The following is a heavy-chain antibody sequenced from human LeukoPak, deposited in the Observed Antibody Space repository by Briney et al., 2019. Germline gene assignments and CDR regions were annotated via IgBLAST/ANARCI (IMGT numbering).Heavy chain of an antibody. CDR3: ARDSAAAGTWWFDP. CDR1: GFTFSSYD. Sequence: GGSLRLSCAASGFTFSSYDMHWVRQATGKGLEWVSGIGTAGDIYYSGSVKGRFTISRDNAKNSLYLQTNSLRVEDTAVYYCARDSAAAGTWWFDPWGQGTLVTVSS. D-gene: IGHD6-13*01. J-gene: IGHJ5*02. CDR2: IGTAGDI. V-gene: IGHV3-13*01.